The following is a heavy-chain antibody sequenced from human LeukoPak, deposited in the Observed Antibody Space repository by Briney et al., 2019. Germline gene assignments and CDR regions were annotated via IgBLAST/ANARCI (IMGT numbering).Heavy chain of an antibody. CDR1: GGSISSSSYY. D-gene: IGHD5-12*01. J-gene: IGHJ4*02. CDR3: AGGGGYDYAGQDY. Sequence: PSETLSLTCTVSGGSISSSSYYWGWIRQPPGKGLEWIGSIYYSGSTYYNPSLKSRVTISVDTSKNQFSLKLSSVTAADTAVYYCAGGGGYDYAGQDYWGQGTLVTVSS. CDR2: IYYSGST. V-gene: IGHV4-39*07.